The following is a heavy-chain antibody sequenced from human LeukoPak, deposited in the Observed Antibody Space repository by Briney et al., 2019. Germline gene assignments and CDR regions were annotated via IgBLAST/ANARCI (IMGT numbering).Heavy chain of an antibody. Sequence: ASVKVSCRASGYTFTTYGINWVRQAPGQGLEWMGWFKTYNGDTNTAQKFLDRIIMTTDKSTGTAYMELRSLRSDDTAVYYCAKDGGQQWLTNYYSYGMDVWGQGTTVIVSS. CDR3: AKDGGQQWLTNYYSYGMDV. CDR2: FKTYNGDT. V-gene: IGHV1-18*01. D-gene: IGHD6-19*01. J-gene: IGHJ6*02. CDR1: GYTFTTYG.